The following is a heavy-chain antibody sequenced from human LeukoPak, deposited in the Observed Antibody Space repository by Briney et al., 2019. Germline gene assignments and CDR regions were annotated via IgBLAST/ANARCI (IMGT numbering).Heavy chain of an antibody. CDR2: ISADGKTA. V-gene: IGHV3-30*03. D-gene: IGHD3-10*01. Sequence: GGSLRLSCAASEFTFNSHVMHWFRQAPGKGLEGVAVISADGKTAYYADSLKGRFTISRDNAKNSLYLQMNSLRAEDTAVYYRARDPREFTMVRGVINKGLNYWGQGTLVTVSS. CDR3: ARDPREFTMVRGVINKGLNY. J-gene: IGHJ4*02. CDR1: EFTFNSHV.